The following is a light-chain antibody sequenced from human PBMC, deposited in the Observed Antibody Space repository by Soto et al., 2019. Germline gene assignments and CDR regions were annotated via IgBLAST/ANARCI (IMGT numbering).Light chain of an antibody. CDR2: DAS. V-gene: IGKV3-11*01. J-gene: IGKJ4*01. Sequence: EIVLTQSPATLSLSPGERATLSFRASQSVSGCLAWYQQKPGQAPRLLIFDASNRATGIPARFSGGGSGTDFTLTISRLEPEDFAVYYCQQFSSYPLTFGGGTKVDIK. CDR1: QSVSGC. CDR3: QQFSSYPLT.